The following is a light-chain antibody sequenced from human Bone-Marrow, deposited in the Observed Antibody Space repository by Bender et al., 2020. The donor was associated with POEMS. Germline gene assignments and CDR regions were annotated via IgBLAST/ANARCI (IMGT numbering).Light chain of an antibody. CDR3: AAWEDSLNGGV. CDR2: INN. Sequence: QSVLTQPPSASGTPGQRVTISCSGSSSNIGTNPVNWYQQLPGTAPKLLIYINNQRPSGVPDRFSGSKSGTSASLAISGFQSEDDADYYCAAWEDSLNGGVFGGGTKLTVL. J-gene: IGLJ3*02. V-gene: IGLV1-44*01. CDR1: SSNIGTNP.